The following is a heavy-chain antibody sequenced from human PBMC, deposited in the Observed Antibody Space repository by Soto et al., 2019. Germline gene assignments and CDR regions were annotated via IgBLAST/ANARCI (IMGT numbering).Heavy chain of an antibody. CDR3: VRTSLVVAAATREDY. CDR2: INSDGSST. CDR1: GFTFSSYW. J-gene: IGHJ4*02. Sequence: EVQLVESGGGLVQPGGSLRLSCAASGFTFSSYWMHWVRQAPGKVLVWVSRINSDGSSTSYADSVKGRFTISRDNAKNTRYLQMNSLRAEDTAVYYCVRTSLVVAAATREDYWGQGTLVTVSS. D-gene: IGHD2-15*01. V-gene: IGHV3-74*01.